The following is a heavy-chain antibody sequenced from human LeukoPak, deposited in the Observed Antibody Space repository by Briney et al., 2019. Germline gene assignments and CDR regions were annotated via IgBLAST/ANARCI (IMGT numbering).Heavy chain of an antibody. CDR2: ISYDGSNK. D-gene: IGHD3-16*01. CDR1: GFTFSSYG. J-gene: IGHJ4*02. CDR3: AKDLGGTDY. V-gene: IGHV3-30*18. Sequence: RGSLRLSCAASGFTFSSYGMHWVRQAPGKGLEWVAVISYDGSNKYYADSVKGRFTISRDNSKNTLYLQMNSLRAEDTAVYYCAKDLGGTDYWGQGTLVTVSS.